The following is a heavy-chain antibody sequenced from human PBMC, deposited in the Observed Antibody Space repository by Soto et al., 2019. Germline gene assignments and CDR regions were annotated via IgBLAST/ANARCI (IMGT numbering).Heavy chain of an antibody. Sequence: GGSLRLSCAASGFTFSYYEMDWVRQSPGKGLEWVAYVSASGATIFYADSVKGRFIISRDNAESSLFLQMNSLRADDTAVYYCTKEKSVVNSGYDAFDVWGQGTMVTVSS. D-gene: IGHD5-12*01. CDR1: GFTFSYYE. V-gene: IGHV3-48*03. J-gene: IGHJ3*01. CDR3: TKEKSVVNSGYDAFDV. CDR2: VSASGATI.